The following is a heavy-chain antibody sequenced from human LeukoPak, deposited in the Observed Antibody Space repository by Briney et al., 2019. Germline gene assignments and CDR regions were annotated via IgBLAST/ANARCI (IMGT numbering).Heavy chain of an antibody. D-gene: IGHD3-3*01. J-gene: IGHJ4*02. CDR3: AKDTVATIFGVVIIGKYYFDY. CDR2: ISGSGGIT. V-gene: IGHV3-23*01. CDR1: GFIFSSYA. Sequence: GGPLRLSCAASGFIFSSYALSWVRQAPGKGLEWVSAISGSGGITYYADSVKGRFTISRDNSKNTLYLQMNSLRAEDTAVYYCAKDTVATIFGVVIIGKYYFDYWGQGTLVTVSS.